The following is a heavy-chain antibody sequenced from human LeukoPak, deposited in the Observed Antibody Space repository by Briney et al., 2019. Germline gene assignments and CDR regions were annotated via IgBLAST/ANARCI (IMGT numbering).Heavy chain of an antibody. V-gene: IGHV4-38-2*01. D-gene: IGHD3-3*01. CDR2: IYHSGST. CDR3: ARHSGLRFLEWENYFDY. Sequence: SETLSLTCAVSGYSISSGYYWGWTRQPPGKGLDWIGSIYHSGSTYYNPSLKSRVTISVDTSKNQFSLKLSSVTAADTAVYYCARHSGLRFLEWENYFDYWGQGTLVTVSS. J-gene: IGHJ4*02. CDR1: GYSISSGYY.